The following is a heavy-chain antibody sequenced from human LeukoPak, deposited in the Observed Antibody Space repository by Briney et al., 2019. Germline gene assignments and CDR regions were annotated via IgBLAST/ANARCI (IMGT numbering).Heavy chain of an antibody. J-gene: IGHJ4*02. D-gene: IGHD6-6*01. CDR3: AGEPRQLAY. V-gene: IGHV3-7*03. Sequence: GGSLLLSCAVSGWSFSSYWMSWVRQVPGKGLEWVSSINEVGSDTRYADSVRGRFTISRDNAKNSLYLQMNSLTVEDTATYYCAGEPRQLAYWGQGTLVTVSS. CDR1: GWSFSSYW. CDR2: INEVGSDT.